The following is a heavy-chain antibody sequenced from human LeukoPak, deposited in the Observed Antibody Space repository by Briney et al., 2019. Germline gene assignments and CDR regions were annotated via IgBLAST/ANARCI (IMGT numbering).Heavy chain of an antibody. D-gene: IGHD3-9*01. CDR2: IIPILGIA. CDR1: GGTFSSYA. J-gene: IGHJ6*02. Sequence: SVKVSCKASGGTFSSYAISWVRQAPGQGLEWMGRIIPILGIANYAQKFQGRVTITADKSTSTAYMELSSLRSEDTAVYYCARDGDYDILTGYYNRSYGMDVWGQGTTVTVSS. V-gene: IGHV1-69*04. CDR3: ARDGDYDILTGYYNRSYGMDV.